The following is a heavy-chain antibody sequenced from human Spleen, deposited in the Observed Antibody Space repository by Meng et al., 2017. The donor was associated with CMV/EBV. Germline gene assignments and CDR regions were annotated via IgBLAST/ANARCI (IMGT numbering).Heavy chain of an antibody. J-gene: IGHJ4*02. Sequence: SLTCPVSGDSISSAYYYWNWIRQHPGKGLEWIGHIFNSGSTYYNPALKSRITILVDTSKNQFSLKLHSVTAADTAVYYCARGRKVDSWGQGTLVTVSS. CDR3: ARGRKVDS. CDR1: GDSISSAYYY. V-gene: IGHV4-30-4*01. CDR2: IFNSGST.